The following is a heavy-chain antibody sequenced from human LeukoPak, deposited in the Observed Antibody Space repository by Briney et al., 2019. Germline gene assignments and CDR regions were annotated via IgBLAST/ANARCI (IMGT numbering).Heavy chain of an antibody. Sequence: GGSLRLSCAASGFTFSTYNMNWVRQAPGKGLEWVSSISSSSSYIYYADSVKGRFTISRDNAKNSLYLQMNSLRAEDTAVYYCARAEVEYSSSRFDYWGQGTLVTVSS. D-gene: IGHD6-6*01. CDR1: GFTFSTYN. V-gene: IGHV3-21*01. CDR2: ISSSSSYI. CDR3: ARAEVEYSSSRFDY. J-gene: IGHJ4*02.